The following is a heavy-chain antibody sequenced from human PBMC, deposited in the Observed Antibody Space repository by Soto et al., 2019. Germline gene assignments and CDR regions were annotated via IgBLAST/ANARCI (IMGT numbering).Heavy chain of an antibody. J-gene: IGHJ4*02. V-gene: IGHV3-30-3*01. CDR3: ASLFDSSGYPHDY. Sequence: QVQLVESGGGVVQPGRSLRLSCAASGFTFSSSAMHWVRQSPGKGLEWVAVISYDGSIKYYADSVKGRFTISRDSSKNTLFLQMSSLRAEDTAVYFCASLFDSSGYPHDYWGQGTLVTVSS. CDR2: ISYDGSIK. CDR1: GFTFSSSA. D-gene: IGHD3-22*01.